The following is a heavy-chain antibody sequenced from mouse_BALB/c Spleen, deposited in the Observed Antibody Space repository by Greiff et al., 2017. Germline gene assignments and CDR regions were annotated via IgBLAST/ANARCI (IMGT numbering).Heavy chain of an antibody. Sequence: QVQLKESGPGLVAPSQSLSITCTVSGFSLSRYSVHWVRQPPGKGLEWLGMIWGGGSTDYNSALKSRLSISKDNSKSQVFLKMNSLQTDDTAMYYCASPGAYYRYDAYAMDYWGQGTSVTVSS. CDR3: ASPGAYYRYDAYAMDY. CDR2: IWGGGST. V-gene: IGHV2-6-4*01. J-gene: IGHJ4*01. CDR1: GFSLSRYS. D-gene: IGHD2-14*01.